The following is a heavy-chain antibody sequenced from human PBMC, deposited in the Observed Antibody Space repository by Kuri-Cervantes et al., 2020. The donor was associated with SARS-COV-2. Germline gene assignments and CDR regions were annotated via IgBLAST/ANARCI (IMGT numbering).Heavy chain of an antibody. CDR3: ARGGIATVTTSFWYFDL. Sequence: SETLSLTCTVSGGSISSSSYYWSWIRQPPGKGLEWIGYIYYSGSTNYNPSLKSRVTISVDTSKNQFSLKLSSVTAADTAVYYCARGGIATVTTSFWYFDLWGRGTLVTVSS. J-gene: IGHJ2*01. D-gene: IGHD4-17*01. CDR2: IYYSGST. V-gene: IGHV4-61*05. CDR1: GGSISSSSYY.